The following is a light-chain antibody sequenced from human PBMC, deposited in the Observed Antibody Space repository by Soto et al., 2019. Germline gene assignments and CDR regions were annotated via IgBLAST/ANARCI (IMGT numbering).Light chain of an antibody. CDR1: HSLSSW. CDR2: KAS. V-gene: IGKV1-5*03. J-gene: IGKJ1*01. CDR3: QQYRT. Sequence: DIQMTQSPSTLSASVGDRVTITCRASHSLSSWLAWYQQKPGKAPKLLIYKASTLESGVPSRFSGSGSGTEFTLTISSPQPDDFATYYCQQYRTFGQGTKVELK.